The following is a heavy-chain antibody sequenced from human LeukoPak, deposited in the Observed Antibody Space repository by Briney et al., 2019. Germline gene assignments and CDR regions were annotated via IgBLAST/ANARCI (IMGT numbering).Heavy chain of an antibody. CDR1: GGSISIYY. Sequence: SETLSLTCTVSGGSISIYYWSWVRQPPGKGLEWIGYIYNSGSTNYNPSLRSRVTISVDTSKNQFPLKLSSVTAADTAVYYCVRDRELTYWGQGILVTVSS. D-gene: IGHD3-10*01. CDR3: VRDRELTY. V-gene: IGHV4-59*01. CDR2: IYNSGST. J-gene: IGHJ4*02.